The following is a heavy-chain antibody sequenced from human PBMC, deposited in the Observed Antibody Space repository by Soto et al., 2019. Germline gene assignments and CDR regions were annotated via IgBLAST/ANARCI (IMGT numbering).Heavy chain of an antibody. CDR3: ARDQVKGTMTIL. CDR2: ISYDGSNK. D-gene: IGHD4-17*01. Sequence: QVQLVESGGGVVQPGRSLRLSCAASGFNFINYAMHWVRQAPGKGLEWVAVISYDGSNKYYADSVKGRFTISRDNSKNTMYLQMNSLSAEDTAVYHCARDQVKGTMTILWGQGTLVTVSS. V-gene: IGHV3-30-3*01. J-gene: IGHJ4*02. CDR1: GFNFINYA.